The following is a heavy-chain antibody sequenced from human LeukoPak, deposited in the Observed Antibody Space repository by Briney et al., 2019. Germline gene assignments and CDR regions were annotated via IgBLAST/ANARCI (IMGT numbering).Heavy chain of an antibody. CDR2: MKKDGSET. V-gene: IGHV3-7*01. D-gene: IGHD3-10*01. CDR1: GFTFSSYS. J-gene: IGHJ4*02. CDR3: GRHRSGSGTYFIDY. Sequence: GGSLRLSCVVSGFTFSSYSMIWVRQAPGKGLQWVANMKKDGSETKYVESVKGRFTISRDNAKNSLYLQMNSLRAENTAVYYCGRHRSGSGTYFIDYWGQGTLVSVSS.